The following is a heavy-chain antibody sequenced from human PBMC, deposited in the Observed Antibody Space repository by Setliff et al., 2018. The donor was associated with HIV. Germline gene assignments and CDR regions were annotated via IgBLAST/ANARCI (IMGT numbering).Heavy chain of an antibody. CDR2: ISAYNGNT. Sequence: ASVKVSCKASGYTFTSYGISWVRQAPGQGLEWMGWISAYNGNTNYAQKFQGRVTMTTDTSTSTAYMELRSLRSDDTAVYYCAGRTIDYYYMDVWGKGTTVTVSS. CDR3: AGRTIDYYYMDV. V-gene: IGHV1-18*01. J-gene: IGHJ6*03. CDR1: GYTFTSYG.